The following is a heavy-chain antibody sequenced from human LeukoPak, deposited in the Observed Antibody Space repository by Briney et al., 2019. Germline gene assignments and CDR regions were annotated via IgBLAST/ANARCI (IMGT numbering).Heavy chain of an antibody. CDR3: ARHAVDGARNWFDP. CDR2: IYPGDSDI. Sequence: GESLKISCEASGYSFTTYWIGWVRHMPGKGLEWMGIIYPGDSDITYSPSFQGQVTISADKSISTAYLQWSSLKASDTAMYYCARHAVDGARNWFDPWGQGTLVTVSS. D-gene: IGHD3-10*01. J-gene: IGHJ5*02. V-gene: IGHV5-51*01. CDR1: GYSFTTYW.